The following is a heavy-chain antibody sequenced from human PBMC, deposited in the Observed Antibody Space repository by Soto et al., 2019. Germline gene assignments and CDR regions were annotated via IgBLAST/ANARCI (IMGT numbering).Heavy chain of an antibody. V-gene: IGHV3-30-3*01. CDR3: PREGHEDWFDP. J-gene: IGHJ5*02. Sequence: QVHLVESGGGVVQPGRSLRLSCAASGFTFSTYAMHWVRQAPGKGLEWVATISDDGTNKYYADSVKGRFTISRDNSKDTLYLQMNGLRAEDTAVDYCPREGHEDWFDPWGQGTLVTVSS. CDR2: ISDDGTNK. CDR1: GFTFSTYA.